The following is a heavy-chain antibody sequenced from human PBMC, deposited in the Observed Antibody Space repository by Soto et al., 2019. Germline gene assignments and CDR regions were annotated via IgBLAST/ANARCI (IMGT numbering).Heavy chain of an antibody. D-gene: IGHD4-17*01. J-gene: IGHJ4*02. CDR1: GGSISSYY. CDR3: ARYSGTVTDYFDY. CDR2: IYYSGST. Sequence: SETLSLTCTVSGGSISSYYWSWIRQPPGKGLEWIGYIYYSGSTNYNPSLKSRVTISVDTSKNQFSLKLSSVTAADTAVYYCARYSGTVTDYFDYWGQGTLVTVSS. V-gene: IGHV4-59*08.